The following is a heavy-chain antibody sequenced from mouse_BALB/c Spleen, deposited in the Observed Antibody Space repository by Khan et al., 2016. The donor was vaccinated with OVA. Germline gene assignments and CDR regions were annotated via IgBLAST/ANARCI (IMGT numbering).Heavy chain of an antibody. Sequence: QVQLQQSGAELAKPGASVKMSCKASGYTFINYWILWVKQRPGQGLEWIGYINPSTGYTEYNQNFKDKATLTADKSSSTAYMQLSSLTSEDSAVYYGARRHLRWDFDYWGQGTTLTVSS. V-gene: IGHV1-7*01. D-gene: IGHD1-1*01. CDR3: ARRHLRWDFDY. CDR1: GYTFINYW. J-gene: IGHJ2*01. CDR2: INPSTGYT.